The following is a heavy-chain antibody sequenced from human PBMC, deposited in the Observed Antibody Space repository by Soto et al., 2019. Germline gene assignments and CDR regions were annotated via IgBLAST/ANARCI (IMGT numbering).Heavy chain of an antibody. CDR1: GGTISSYP. Sequence: QVQLVQSGAEVKKPGSSVKVSCKASGGTISSYPISWVRQAPGQGLEWMGRIIPILGIANYAQKFQGRVTMTADKSTSTAYMELSSLRSEETAVYYCAGLPTAACYLDCRGQGPLVTVSS. V-gene: IGHV1-69*02. J-gene: IGHJ4*02. D-gene: IGHD6-13*01. CDR2: IIPILGIA. CDR3: AGLPTAACYLDC.